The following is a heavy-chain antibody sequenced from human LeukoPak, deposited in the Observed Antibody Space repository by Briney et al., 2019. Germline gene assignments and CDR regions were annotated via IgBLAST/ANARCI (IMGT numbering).Heavy chain of an antibody. Sequence: SVKVSCKASGGTFSSYAISWVRQAPGQGLEWMGGIIPIFGTANYAQKFQGRVTITADESTSTAYMELSSLRSEDTAVYYCASSYYYDSSGSYYYYMDVWGKGTTVTISS. V-gene: IGHV1-69*13. CDR1: GGTFSSYA. CDR2: IIPIFGTA. D-gene: IGHD3-22*01. J-gene: IGHJ6*03. CDR3: ASSYYYDSSGSYYYYMDV.